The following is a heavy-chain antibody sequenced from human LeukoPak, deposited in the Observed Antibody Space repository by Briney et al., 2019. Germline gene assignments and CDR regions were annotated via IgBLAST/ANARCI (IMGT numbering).Heavy chain of an antibody. J-gene: IGHJ4*02. CDR1: GFTFSTYD. V-gene: IGHV3-30*03. CDR2: ISFDGSSE. CDR3: ARDMGRAWYGPPDY. Sequence: GGSLRLSCAASGFTFSTYDMHWVRQAPGKGLEWVAVISFDGSSEYYSDSVKGRFTISRDRSKNTLYLQMNSLRAEDTAVYFCARDMGRAWYGPPDYWGQGTLVTVSS. D-gene: IGHD6-13*01.